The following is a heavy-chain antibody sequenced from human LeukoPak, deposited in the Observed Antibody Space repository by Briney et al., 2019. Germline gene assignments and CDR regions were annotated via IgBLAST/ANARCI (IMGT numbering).Heavy chain of an antibody. Sequence: SVKVPCKASGGTFSSYAISWVRQAPGQGLEWMGGIIPIFGTANYAQKFQGRVTITADESTSTAYMELSSLRSEDTAVYYCARIHVNSLMSGYFDYWGQGTLVTVSS. CDR1: GGTFSSYA. CDR3: ARIHVNSLMSGYFDY. V-gene: IGHV1-69*13. D-gene: IGHD2-21*01. J-gene: IGHJ4*02. CDR2: IIPIFGTA.